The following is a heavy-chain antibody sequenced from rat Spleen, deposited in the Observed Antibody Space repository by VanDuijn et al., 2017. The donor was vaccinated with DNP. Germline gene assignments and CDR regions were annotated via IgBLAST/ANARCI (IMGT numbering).Heavy chain of an antibody. CDR2: ISTSGGST. CDR1: GFTFSNYG. CDR3: TKPVNWELGVMDA. J-gene: IGHJ4*01. D-gene: IGHD5-1*01. Sequence: EVQLVESGGGLVQPGRSLKLSCAASGFTFSNYGMAWVRQAPTKGLEWVASISTSGGSTYYRDSVKGRFTISRDNAKSTLYLQMNSLRSEDTATYYCTKPVNWELGVMDAWGQGASVTVSS. V-gene: IGHV5-27*01.